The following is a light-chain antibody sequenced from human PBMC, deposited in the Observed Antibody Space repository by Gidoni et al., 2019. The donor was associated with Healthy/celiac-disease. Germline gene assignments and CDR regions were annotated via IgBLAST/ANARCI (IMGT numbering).Light chain of an antibody. CDR2: GAS. CDR3: QQYGSSPT. CDR1: QSVSSSY. J-gene: IGKJ2*01. Sequence: EIVLTQSPGTLSLSPGERATLSCRASQSVSSSYLAWYQQKPGQAPRLLIYGASSRATGIPDRFSGSGSGTDFTRTISRLEPEDFAVYYCQQYGSSPTFGQGTKLETK. V-gene: IGKV3-20*01.